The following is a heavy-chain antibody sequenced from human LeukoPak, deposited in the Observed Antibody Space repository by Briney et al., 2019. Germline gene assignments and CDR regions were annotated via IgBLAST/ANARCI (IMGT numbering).Heavy chain of an antibody. V-gene: IGHV4-34*01. D-gene: IGHD2-15*01. CDR3: ARGLVVVAATPYNWFDP. CDR2: INHSGST. Sequence: PSGTLSLTCAAYGGSFSGYYWSWVRQPPGKGLEWLGEINHSGSTNYNPSLKSRVTISVDTSKNQFSLKLSSVTAADTAVYYCARGLVVVAATPYNWFDPWGQGTLVTVSS. J-gene: IGHJ5*02. CDR1: GGSFSGYY.